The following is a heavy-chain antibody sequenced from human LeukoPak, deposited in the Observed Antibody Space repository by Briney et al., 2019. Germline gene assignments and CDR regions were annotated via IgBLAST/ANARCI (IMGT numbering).Heavy chain of an antibody. CDR2: INHSGST. Sequence: SSETLSLTXAVYGGSFSGYYWSWIRQPPGKGLEWIGEINHSGSTNYNPSLKSRVTISVDTSKNQFSLKLSSVTAADTAVYYCARGRWFGELLWGFFDYRGQGTLVTVSS. J-gene: IGHJ4*02. CDR1: GGSFSGYY. V-gene: IGHV4-34*01. D-gene: IGHD3-10*01. CDR3: ARGRWFGELLWGFFDY.